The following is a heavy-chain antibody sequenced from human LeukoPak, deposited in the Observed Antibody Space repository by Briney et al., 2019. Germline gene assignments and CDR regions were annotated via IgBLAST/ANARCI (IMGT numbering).Heavy chain of an antibody. J-gene: IGHJ4*02. CDR1: GFTFSSYA. D-gene: IGHD3-22*01. CDR2: ISYDGSNK. Sequence: GGSLRLSCAASGFTFSSYAMHWVRQAPGKGLEWVAVISYDGSNKYYADSVKGRFTISRDNSKNTLYLQMNSLRAEDTAVYYCARRLVVGSHFDSWGQGTLVTVSS. CDR3: ARRLVVGSHFDS. V-gene: IGHV3-30-3*01.